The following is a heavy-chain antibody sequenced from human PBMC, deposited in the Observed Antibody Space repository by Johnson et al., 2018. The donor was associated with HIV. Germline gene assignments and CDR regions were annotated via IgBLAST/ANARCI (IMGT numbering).Heavy chain of an antibody. Sequence: QVQLVESGGGVVQPGRSLRLSCAASGFSFSSYAMHWVRQSPGKGLEWVAVISFDGSTIYYANSVEGRFTISRDNSRDTLSLQMNSLRAEDTAVYYCARAGSSSDDAFDIWGQGTMVTVSS. V-gene: IGHV3-30-3*01. CDR1: GFSFSSYA. D-gene: IGHD6-6*01. CDR3: ARAGSSSDDAFDI. J-gene: IGHJ3*02. CDR2: ISFDGSTI.